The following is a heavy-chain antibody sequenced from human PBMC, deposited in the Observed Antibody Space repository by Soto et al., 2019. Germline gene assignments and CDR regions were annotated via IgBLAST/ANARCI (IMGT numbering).Heavy chain of an antibody. V-gene: IGHV3-30*18. CDR1: GFTFSSYG. CDR2: ISYDGSNK. D-gene: IGHD5-18*01. J-gene: IGHJ4*02. CDR3: AKVVDTAMVDDY. Sequence: QVQLVESGGGVVQPGRSLRLSCAASGFTFSSYGMHWVRQAPGKGLEWVAVISYDGSNKYYADSVKGRFTISRDNSKNTLYLHMNSLRAEDTVVYYCAKVVDTAMVDDYWGQGTLVTVSS.